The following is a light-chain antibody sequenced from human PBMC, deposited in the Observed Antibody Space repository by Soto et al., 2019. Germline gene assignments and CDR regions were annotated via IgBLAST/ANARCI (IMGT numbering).Light chain of an antibody. CDR3: CSYAGSSTFV. J-gene: IGLJ1*01. V-gene: IGLV2-23*02. CDR2: EVS. Sequence: QSVLTQPASASGSPGQSITISCTGNSSDVGSYNLVSWYQQHPGKAPKLMIYEVSKRPSGVSNRFSGSKSGNTASPTISGLQAEDEADYYCCSYAGSSTFVFGTGTKVTVL. CDR1: SSDVGSYNL.